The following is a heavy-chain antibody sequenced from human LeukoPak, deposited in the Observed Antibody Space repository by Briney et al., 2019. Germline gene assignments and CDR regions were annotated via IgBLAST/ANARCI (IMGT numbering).Heavy chain of an antibody. V-gene: IGHV4-4*07. D-gene: IGHD3-3*01. CDR1: GGSISSYY. J-gene: IGHJ6*03. Sequence: PSETLSLTCTVSGGSISSYYWSWIRQPAGKGLEWIGHIYTSGSTNYNPSLKSRVTMSVDTSKNQFSLKLSSVTAADTAVYYCAREDRDFWSGYSYYYYMDVWGKGTTVTVSS. CDR2: IYTSGST. CDR3: AREDRDFWSGYSYYYYMDV.